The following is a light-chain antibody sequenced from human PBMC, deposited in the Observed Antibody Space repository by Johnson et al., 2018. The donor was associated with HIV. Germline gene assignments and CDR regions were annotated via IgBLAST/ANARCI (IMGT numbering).Light chain of an antibody. J-gene: IGLJ1*01. Sequence: QFVLTQPPSVSAAPGQQVTISCSGSSSNIGKNHVSWYQQFPGTAPKLLVYEDDKRPSDIPDRFSGSKSGTSATLGITGLQTGDEADYYCGTWDSSLSVYVFGTGTEVTV. CDR2: EDD. CDR1: SSNIGKNH. V-gene: IGLV1-51*02. CDR3: GTWDSSLSVYV.